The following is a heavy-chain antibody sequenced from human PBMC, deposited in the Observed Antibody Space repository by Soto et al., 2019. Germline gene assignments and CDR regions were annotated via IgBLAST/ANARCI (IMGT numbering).Heavy chain of an antibody. J-gene: IGHJ4*02. V-gene: IGHV3-23*01. CDR1: GFTFSSYA. CDR2: IRTSVGDT. CDR3: AKDPTYDYGYFDS. D-gene: IGHD4-17*01. Sequence: GGSLRLSCAASGFTFSSYAMNWVRQAPGKGLEWVSTIRTSVGDTYYAASVKGRFTISRDNSKSTVYLHLNSLRAEDTAIYYCAKDPTYDYGYFDSWGQGTLVTVSS.